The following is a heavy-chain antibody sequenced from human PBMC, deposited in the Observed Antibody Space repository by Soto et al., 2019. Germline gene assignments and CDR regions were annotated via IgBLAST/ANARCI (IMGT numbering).Heavy chain of an antibody. Sequence: GGSLRLSYAASGFTFSSYAMSWVRQAPGKGLEWVSAISGSGGSTYYADSVKGRFTISRDNSKNTLYLQMNSLRAEDTAVYCCAKDIEGFGELLYDYWGQGTLVTVSS. D-gene: IGHD3-10*01. CDR3: AKDIEGFGELLYDY. CDR1: GFTFSSYA. CDR2: ISGSGGST. J-gene: IGHJ4*02. V-gene: IGHV3-23*01.